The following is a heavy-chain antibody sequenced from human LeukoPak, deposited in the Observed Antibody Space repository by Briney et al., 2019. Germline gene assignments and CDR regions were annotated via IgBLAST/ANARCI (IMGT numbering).Heavy chain of an antibody. V-gene: IGHV1-18*01. D-gene: IGHD6-13*01. CDR1: GYAFTSYG. CDR3: ARFRSSSWYRDYYYYGMDV. CDR2: ISAYNGNT. Sequence: ASVKVSCKASGYAFTSYGISWVRQAPGQGLEWLGRISAYNGNTNYAQKLQGRVTMTTDTSTSTAYMELRSLRSDDTAVYYCARFRSSSWYRDYYYYGMDVWGQGTTVTVSS. J-gene: IGHJ6*02.